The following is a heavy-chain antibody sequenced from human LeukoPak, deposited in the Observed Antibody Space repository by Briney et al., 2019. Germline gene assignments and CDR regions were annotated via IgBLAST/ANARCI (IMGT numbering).Heavy chain of an antibody. CDR3: AKHKVGAVSLFDY. V-gene: IGHV4-59*08. CDR2: IYYSGST. Sequence: PSETLSLTCTVSGGSISSYYWSWIRQPPGKGLEWIGYIYYSGSTNYNPSLKSRVTISVDTSKNQFSLKLSSVTAADTAVYYCAKHKVGAVSLFDYWGQGTLVTVSS. D-gene: IGHD1-26*01. CDR1: GGSISSYY. J-gene: IGHJ4*02.